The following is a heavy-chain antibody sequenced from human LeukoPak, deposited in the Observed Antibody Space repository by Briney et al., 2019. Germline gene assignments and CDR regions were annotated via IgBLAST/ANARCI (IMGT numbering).Heavy chain of an antibody. CDR1: GYTFTSYY. J-gene: IGHJ5*02. CDR2: INPSGGST. V-gene: IGHV1-46*01. Sequence: GASVKVSCKASGYTFTSYYMHWVQQAPGQGLEWMGIINPSGGSTSYAQKFQGRVTTARDTSTSTVYMELSSLRSEDTAVYYCARGVTAIPSWFDPWGQGTLVTVSS. CDR3: ARGVTAIPSWFDP. D-gene: IGHD2-21*02.